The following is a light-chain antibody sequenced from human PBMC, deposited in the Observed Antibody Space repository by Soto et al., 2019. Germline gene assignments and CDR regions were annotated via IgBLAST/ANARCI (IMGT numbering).Light chain of an antibody. V-gene: IGKV3-20*01. CDR3: QQYGSLSWT. CDR1: QSVSSD. CDR2: GAS. J-gene: IGKJ1*01. Sequence: EIVLTQSLATLSLSPGDRATLSCRASQSVSSDLAWYHQKPGQAPRLLIYGASTRATGIPARFSGSGSGTDVTLTISRLEPEDFAVYYCQQYGSLSWTFGQGTKVDIK.